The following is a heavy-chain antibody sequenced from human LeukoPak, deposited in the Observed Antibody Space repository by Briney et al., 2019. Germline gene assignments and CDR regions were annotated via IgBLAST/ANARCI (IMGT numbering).Heavy chain of an antibody. D-gene: IGHD3-3*01. CDR3: ARGDYDFWSGYYLLGAFDN. CDR1: GYTFTSYD. Sequence: GASVKVSCKASGYTFTSYDINWVRQATGQGLEWMGWMNPNSGNTGYAQKFQGRVTMTRNTSISTAYMELSSLRSEDTAVYYCARGDYDFWSGYYLLGAFDNWGQGTMVTVSS. J-gene: IGHJ3*02. V-gene: IGHV1-8*01. CDR2: MNPNSGNT.